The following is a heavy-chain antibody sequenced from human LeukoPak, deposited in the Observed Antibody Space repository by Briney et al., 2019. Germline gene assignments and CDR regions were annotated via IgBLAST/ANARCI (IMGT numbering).Heavy chain of an antibody. CDR3: AKDNSDGDYRWVYYHYYGMDV. CDR1: GFTFSSYA. CDR2: ISGSGGST. V-gene: IGHV3-23*01. D-gene: IGHD4-17*01. Sequence: GGSLRLSCAASGFTFSSYAMSWVRQAPGKGLEWVSAISGSGGSTYYADSVKGRFTISRDNSKNTLYLQMNSLRAEDTAVYYCAKDNSDGDYRWVYYHYYGMDVWGQGTTVTVSS. J-gene: IGHJ6*02.